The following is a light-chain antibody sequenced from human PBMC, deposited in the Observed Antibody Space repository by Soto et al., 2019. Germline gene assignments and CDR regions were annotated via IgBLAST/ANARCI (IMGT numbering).Light chain of an antibody. Sequence: EIVLTQSPGTLSLSPGEGATLSCRASQSIASSYLAWFQQKPGQAPRLLIYGASSRATGIPDRFSGSGSRTDFTLTITRLEPEDFAVYYCQQYGSSPRFTFGPGTKVDIK. CDR1: QSIASSY. J-gene: IGKJ3*01. CDR3: QQYGSSPRFT. CDR2: GAS. V-gene: IGKV3-20*01.